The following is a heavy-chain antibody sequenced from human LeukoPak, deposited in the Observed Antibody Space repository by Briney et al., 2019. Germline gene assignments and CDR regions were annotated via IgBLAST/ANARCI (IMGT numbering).Heavy chain of an antibody. CDR1: GGFISSDGYY. J-gene: IGHJ4*02. CDR2: ISSSSSYI. Sequence: ETLSLTCTVSGGFISSDGYYWSWIRQAPGKGLEWVSSISSSSSYIYYADSVKGRFTISRDNAKTSLYLQMNSLRAEDTAVYYCARWALYGGFYHIDCWGQGTLVTVSS. V-gene: IGHV3-21*01. CDR3: ARWALYGGFYHIDC. D-gene: IGHD4/OR15-4a*01.